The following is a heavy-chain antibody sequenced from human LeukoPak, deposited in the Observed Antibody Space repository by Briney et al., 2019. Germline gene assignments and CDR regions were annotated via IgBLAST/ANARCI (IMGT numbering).Heavy chain of an antibody. CDR1: GFTFDDYA. J-gene: IGHJ3*02. Sequence: GGSLRLSCAASGFTFDDYAMHWVRQAPGKGLEWVSGISWNSGSIGYADSVKGRFTISRDNAKNSLYLQMNSLRDEDTAVYYCARGVTYYYDSSGLDAFDIWGQGTMVTVSS. CDR3: ARGVTYYYDSSGLDAFDI. CDR2: ISWNSGSI. V-gene: IGHV3-9*01. D-gene: IGHD3-22*01.